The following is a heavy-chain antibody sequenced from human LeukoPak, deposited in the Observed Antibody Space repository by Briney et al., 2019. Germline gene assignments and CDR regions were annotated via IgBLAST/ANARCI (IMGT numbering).Heavy chain of an antibody. CDR2: IKHDESEK. Sequence: PGGSLRLSCAASGFIFSDYWMSWVRQAPGKGLEWVANIKHDESEKFYVDSVKGRFTISRDYAKNSLYLQMNSLRAEDTAVYYCARGVDGYNPANDYWGQGTLVTVSS. D-gene: IGHD5-24*01. V-gene: IGHV3-7*05. CDR1: GFIFSDYW. CDR3: ARGVDGYNPANDY. J-gene: IGHJ4*02.